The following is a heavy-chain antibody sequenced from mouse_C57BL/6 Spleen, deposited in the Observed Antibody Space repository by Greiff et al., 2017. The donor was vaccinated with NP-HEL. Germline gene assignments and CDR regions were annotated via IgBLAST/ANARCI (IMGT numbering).Heavy chain of an antibody. CDR3: ARCYYGSRDYFDY. CDR2: IDPSDSYT. D-gene: IGHD1-1*01. CDR1: GYTFTSYW. Sequence: QVQLQQPGAELVMPGASVKLSCKASGYTFTSYWMHWVKQRPGQGLEWIGEIDPSDSYTNYNQKFKGKSTLTVDKSSSTAYMQLSSLTSEDAAVYYCARCYYGSRDYFDYWGQGTTVTVSS. J-gene: IGHJ2*01. V-gene: IGHV1-69*01.